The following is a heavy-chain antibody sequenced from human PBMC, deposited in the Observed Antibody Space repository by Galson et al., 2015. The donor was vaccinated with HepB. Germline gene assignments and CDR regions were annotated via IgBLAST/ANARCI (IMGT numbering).Heavy chain of an antibody. CDR2: IKSKTDGGTT. CDR1: GFTFSNAW. Sequence: SLRLSCAASGFTFSNAWMSWVRQAPGKGLEWVGRIKSKTDGGTTDYAAPVKGRFTISRDDSKNTLYLQMNSLKTEDTAVYYCTTEFSIAAAGPPWYFDLWGRGTLVTVSS. J-gene: IGHJ2*01. D-gene: IGHD6-13*01. CDR3: TTEFSIAAAGPPWYFDL. V-gene: IGHV3-15*01.